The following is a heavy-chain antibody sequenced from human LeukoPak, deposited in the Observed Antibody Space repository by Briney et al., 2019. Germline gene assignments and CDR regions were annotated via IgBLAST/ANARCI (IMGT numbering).Heavy chain of an antibody. V-gene: IGHV5-51*01. J-gene: IGHJ4*02. CDR3: ARSSSYSPYYFDS. CDR2: IYPPDSDT. CDR1: GYSFIKNW. D-gene: IGHD3-22*01. Sequence: GESLKISCKGSGYSFIKNWIGWVRQMPGKGLEWMGIIYPPDSDTRYGRSFQGQVTISVDESITTAYLQWSSLKASDTAMYYCARSSSYSPYYFDSWGQGTLVTVSS.